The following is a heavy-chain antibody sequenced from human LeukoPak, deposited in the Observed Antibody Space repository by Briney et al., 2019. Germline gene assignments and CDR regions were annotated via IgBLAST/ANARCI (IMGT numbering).Heavy chain of an antibody. Sequence: GRSLRLSCAASGFTFRSYGVHWVRQAPGKGLEWVAVIWYDGSHKYYADSVKGRFTISRDNSKNTLYLEMNSLRAEDTAVYYCARVADTMVRGAPPLMDVWGQGTTVTVSS. CDR3: ARVADTMVRGAPPLMDV. J-gene: IGHJ6*02. CDR1: GFTFRSYG. D-gene: IGHD3-10*01. V-gene: IGHV3-33*01. CDR2: IWYDGSHK.